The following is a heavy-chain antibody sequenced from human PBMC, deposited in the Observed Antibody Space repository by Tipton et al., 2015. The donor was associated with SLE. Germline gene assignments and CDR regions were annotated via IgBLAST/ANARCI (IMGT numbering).Heavy chain of an antibody. D-gene: IGHD3-3*01. J-gene: IGHJ4*02. V-gene: IGHV4-61*09. CDR1: GGSISSGTYC. CDR3: ARDFWSGYGSFDS. Sequence: TLSLTCTVTGGSISSGTYCWHWIRQPAGKGLEWIGHIYTSGSTHYNLSLKSRVTISVDTSKNQFSLKLSSVTAADTAVYYCARDFWSGYGSFDSWGQGTVVAVSP. CDR2: IYTSGST.